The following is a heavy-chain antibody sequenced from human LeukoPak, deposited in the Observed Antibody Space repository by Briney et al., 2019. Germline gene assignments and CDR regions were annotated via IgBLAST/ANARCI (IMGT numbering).Heavy chain of an antibody. CDR2: ISYSGST. D-gene: IGHD4-17*01. J-gene: IGHJ6*02. CDR3: ARDHTLDYGDYYYGLDV. CDR1: GGSPSSGGYY. V-gene: IGHV4-31*03. Sequence: SETLSLTCTVSGGSPSSGGYYWSWIRQPPGKGLEWIAYISYSGSTYHNPSLRSRVTISLDTSKNQFSLRLSSVTAADTAVYYCARDHTLDYGDYYYGLDVWGQGTTVTVSS.